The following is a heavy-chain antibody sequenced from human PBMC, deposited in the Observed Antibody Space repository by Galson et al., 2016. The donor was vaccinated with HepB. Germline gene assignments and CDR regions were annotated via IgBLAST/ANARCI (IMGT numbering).Heavy chain of an antibody. V-gene: IGHV3-15*07. CDR2: IKSKADGGTT. D-gene: IGHD3-9*01. CDR3: TDTPSYDILTVSLNRFDY. Sequence: SLRLSCAASGFTFKNAWMNWVRQAPGKGLEWVGRIKSKADGGTTDYAAPVKGRFTISRDDSKNTLFWQMNRLKLEDTAVYYCTDTPSYDILTVSLNRFDYWGQGTLVTVSS. CDR1: GFTFKNAW. J-gene: IGHJ4*02.